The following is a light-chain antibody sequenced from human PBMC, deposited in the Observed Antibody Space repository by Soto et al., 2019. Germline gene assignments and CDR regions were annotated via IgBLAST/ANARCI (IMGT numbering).Light chain of an antibody. CDR1: SSDVGGYNY. CDR3: SSYAGSNTDHV. V-gene: IGLV2-8*01. Sequence: QSVLTQPPSASGSPGQSVTISCTGTSSDVGGYNYVSWYQQHPGKVPKLMIYEVSKRPSGFPDRFSGSKSGNTASLTVSGLQAEDEADYYCSSYAGSNTDHVFGTGTKVTVL. CDR2: EVS. J-gene: IGLJ1*01.